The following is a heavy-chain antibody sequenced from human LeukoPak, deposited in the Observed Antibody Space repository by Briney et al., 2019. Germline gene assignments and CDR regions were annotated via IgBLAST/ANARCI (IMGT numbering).Heavy chain of an antibody. J-gene: IGHJ3*02. CDR3: SKAGRSGWYPGWPFDI. CDR2: IRDSGAST. V-gene: IGHV3-23*01. CDR1: GFTFLTYA. D-gene: IGHD6-19*01. Sequence: GGSLRLSCAASGFTFLTYAMSWVRQAPGKGLQWVSVIRDSGASTYYADSVKGRFTISRDNSKNTLYLQMNSLRAEDTAVYYWSKAGRSGWYPGWPFDIWGQGTMVTASS.